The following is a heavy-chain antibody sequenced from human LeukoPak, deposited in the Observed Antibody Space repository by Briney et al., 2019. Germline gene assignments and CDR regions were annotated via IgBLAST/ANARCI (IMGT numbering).Heavy chain of an antibody. J-gene: IGHJ4*02. V-gene: IGHV3-33*06. CDR1: GFTFSSYG. CDR2: IWYHGSNK. Sequence: QPGRSLRLSCAASGFTFSSYGMHWVRQAPGKGLEWVAVIWYHGSNKYYADSVKGRFTIPRDNSKNTLYLQMNSLRAEDTAVYYCAKENDATYYYDSSGPGEGFDYWGQGTLVTVSS. CDR3: AKENDATYYYDSSGPGEGFDY. D-gene: IGHD3-22*01.